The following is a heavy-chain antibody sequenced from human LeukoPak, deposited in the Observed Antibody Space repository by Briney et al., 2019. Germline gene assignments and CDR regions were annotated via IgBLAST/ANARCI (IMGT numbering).Heavy chain of an antibody. CDR1: GFTFSSYS. D-gene: IGHD2-8*02. J-gene: IGHJ3*02. V-gene: IGHV3-21*01. Sequence: PGGSLRLSCAASGFTFSSYSMNWVRQAPGKGLEWVSSISSSSSYIYYADSVKGRFTISRDNAKNSLYLQMNSLRAEDTAVYYCARDSGGFDAFDIWGQGTMVTVSS. CDR3: ARDSGGFDAFDI. CDR2: ISSSSSYI.